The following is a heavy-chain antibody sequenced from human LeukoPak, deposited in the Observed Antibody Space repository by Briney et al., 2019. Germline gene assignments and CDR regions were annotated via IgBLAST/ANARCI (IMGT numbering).Heavy chain of an antibody. J-gene: IGHJ3*02. CDR2: ISWNSGSI. CDR1: GFTFDDYA. Sequence: GRSLRLSCAASGFTFDDYAMHWVRQAPGKGLEWVSGISWNSGSIGYADSVKGRFTISRDNAKNSLYLQMNSLRAEDTALYYRAKDIDGYPDAFDIWGQGTMVTVSS. V-gene: IGHV3-9*01. D-gene: IGHD5-18*01. CDR3: AKDIDGYPDAFDI.